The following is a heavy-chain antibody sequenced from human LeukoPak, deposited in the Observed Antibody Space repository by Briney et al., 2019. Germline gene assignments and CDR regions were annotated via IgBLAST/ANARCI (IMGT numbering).Heavy chain of an antibody. D-gene: IGHD3-22*01. CDR2: IYYSGST. V-gene: IGHV4-38-2*02. Sequence: SETLSLTCSVSGYSISSGYYWGWIRQPPGQGLEWIGTIYYSGSTYYNPSLKSRVTISVDTSKNQFSLKLSSVTAADTAVYYCARGGGRITYYYDSSGYSIIDYWGQGTLVTVSS. CDR3: ARGGGRITYYYDSSGYSIIDY. CDR1: GYSISSGYY. J-gene: IGHJ4*02.